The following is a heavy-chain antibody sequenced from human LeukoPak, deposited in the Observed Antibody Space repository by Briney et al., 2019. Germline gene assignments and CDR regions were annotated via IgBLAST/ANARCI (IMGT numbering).Heavy chain of an antibody. J-gene: IGHJ3*02. Sequence: GESLKISCKGSGYNFTSYWIGWVRQMPGKGLEWMGIIYPGVSDTRYSPSFQGQVTISADKSISTAYLQWSSLRASDTAMHYCARGVEMATLNAFDIWGQGTMVTVSS. D-gene: IGHD5-24*01. CDR2: IYPGVSDT. CDR3: ARGVEMATLNAFDI. CDR1: GYNFTSYW. V-gene: IGHV5-51*01.